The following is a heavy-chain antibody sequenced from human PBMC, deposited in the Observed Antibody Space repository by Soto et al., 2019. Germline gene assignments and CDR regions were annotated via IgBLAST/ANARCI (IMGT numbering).Heavy chain of an antibody. D-gene: IGHD3-16*01. V-gene: IGHV1-46*01. CDR3: AKVGVCVAQPYNWFDP. CDR1: GYTFTTYY. Sequence: GASVKVSCKASGYTFTTYYVHWVRQAPGQGLQWMGIINPSDGSTNYAQKFQGRVTMTRDTSTSTVYMELSGLTSEDTAVYYCAKVGVCVAQPYNWFDPWGQGTQVTVSS. CDR2: INPSDGST. J-gene: IGHJ5*02.